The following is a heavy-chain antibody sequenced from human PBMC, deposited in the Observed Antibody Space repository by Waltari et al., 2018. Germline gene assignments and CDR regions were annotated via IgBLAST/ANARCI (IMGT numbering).Heavy chain of an antibody. D-gene: IGHD4-17*01. V-gene: IGHV5-51*03. J-gene: IGHJ5*02. Sequence: KPGESLKISCKASGFTLTDYWVGWVRQMPVKGLEWIGIVNLGGSHTRYSPSFQGQRTISADRSISTAFLHWNSLKASDTAMYYWSGRSVEYGKLFDPSGQGTLVTVSS. CDR2: VNLGGSHT. CDR1: GFTLTDYW. CDR3: SGRSVEYGKLFDP.